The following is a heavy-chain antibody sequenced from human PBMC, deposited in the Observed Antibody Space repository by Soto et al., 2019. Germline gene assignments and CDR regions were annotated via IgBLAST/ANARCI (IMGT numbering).Heavy chain of an antibody. Sequence: SETLSLTCAVYGGSFSGYYWSWIRQPPGKGLEWIGEINHSGSTNYNPSLKSRVTISVDTSKNQFSLSLTSVTAADTAVYYCAREYTYGSNFFDCWGQGALVTV. D-gene: IGHD2-2*02. J-gene: IGHJ4*02. CDR2: INHSGST. V-gene: IGHV4-34*09. CDR3: AREYTYGSNFFDC. CDR1: GGSFSGYY.